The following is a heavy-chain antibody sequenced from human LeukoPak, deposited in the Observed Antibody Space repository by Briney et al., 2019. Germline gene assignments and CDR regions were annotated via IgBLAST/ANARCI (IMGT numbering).Heavy chain of an antibody. CDR3: AKDRFPYGSGTTYYFDY. CDR2: ISYDGSNE. J-gene: IGHJ4*02. V-gene: IGHV3-30*18. Sequence: GGSLRLSCAASEFTFSSYGIHWVCQAPGKGLEWVAVISYDGSNEYYADSVKGRFTISRDNSKNTLYLQMNSLRGEDTAMYYCAKDRFPYGSGTTYYFDYWGQGTLVTASS. CDR1: EFTFSSYG. D-gene: IGHD3-10*01.